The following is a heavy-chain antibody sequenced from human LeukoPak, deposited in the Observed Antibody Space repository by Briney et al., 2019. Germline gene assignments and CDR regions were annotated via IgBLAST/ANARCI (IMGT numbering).Heavy chain of an antibody. J-gene: IGHJ4*02. D-gene: IGHD3-10*01. CDR3: ARSYGSGTWYFAY. V-gene: IGHV4-31*03. CDR1: GGSIRSGGYY. CDR2: IYYSGNT. Sequence: SQTLSLTCIVSGGSIRSGGYYWNWIRQHPGKDLEWIGYIYYSGNTYYNPSLKSRVTISLDTSENQFSLNLSSMTAADTAVYYCARSYGSGTWYFAYWGQGTLVTVSS.